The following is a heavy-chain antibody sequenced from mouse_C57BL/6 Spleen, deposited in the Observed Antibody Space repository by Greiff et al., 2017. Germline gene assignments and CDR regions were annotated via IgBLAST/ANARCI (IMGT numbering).Heavy chain of an antibody. Sequence: QVQLQQSGAELAKPGASVKLSCKASGYTFTSYWMHWVKQRPGQGLEWIGYINPSSGYTKYNQKFKDKATLTADKSSSTAYMQLSSLTYEDSAVYYCARAVVATNWYFDVWGTGTTVTVSS. J-gene: IGHJ1*03. V-gene: IGHV1-7*01. D-gene: IGHD1-1*01. CDR3: ARAVVATNWYFDV. CDR1: GYTFTSYW. CDR2: INPSSGYT.